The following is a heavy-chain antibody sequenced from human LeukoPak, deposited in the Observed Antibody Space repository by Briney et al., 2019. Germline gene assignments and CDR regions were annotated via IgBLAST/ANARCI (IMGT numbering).Heavy chain of an antibody. D-gene: IGHD6-19*01. V-gene: IGHV4-59*01. CDR1: GGSISSYY. CDR2: IYYSGST. CDR3: ARHSSGWYPDY. J-gene: IGHJ4*02. Sequence: PSETLSLTCTVSGGSISSYYWSRIRQPPGKGLEWIGYIYYSGSTNYNPSLKSRVTISVDTSKNQFSLKLSSVTAADTAVYYCARHSSGWYPDYWGQGTLVTVSS.